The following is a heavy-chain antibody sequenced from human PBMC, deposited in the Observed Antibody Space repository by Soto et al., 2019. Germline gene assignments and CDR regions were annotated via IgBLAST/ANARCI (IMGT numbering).Heavy chain of an antibody. CDR3: AREGINNYNEYYFDS. CDR1: GFTFSTYS. D-gene: IGHD4-4*01. V-gene: IGHV3-21*01. Sequence: VGSLRLSCAASGFTFSTYSMNWVRQAPGKGLEWVSSISGSGNYTHYADFLRGRFTISRDNAKTSLYLQMNSLRAEDTAVYYCAREGINNYNEYYFDSWGQGTVVTVSS. CDR2: ISGSGNYT. J-gene: IGHJ4*02.